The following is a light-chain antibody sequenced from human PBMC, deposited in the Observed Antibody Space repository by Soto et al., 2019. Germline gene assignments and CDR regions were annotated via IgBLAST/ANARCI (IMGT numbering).Light chain of an antibody. CDR2: HAS. Sequence: DIQMTQPSTLSASVGDRVTLHCRASQSISTYLAWYQQKPGKAPKVLIYHASNLESGVPSRFSGGGSGTEFTLTISSLQPDDFATYYCQQYYMYSSTFGQGTKLDIK. CDR3: QQYYMYSST. J-gene: IGKJ2*01. V-gene: IGKV1-5*01. CDR1: QSISTY.